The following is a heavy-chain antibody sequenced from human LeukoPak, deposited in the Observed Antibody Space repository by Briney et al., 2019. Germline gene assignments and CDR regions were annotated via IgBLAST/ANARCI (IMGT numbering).Heavy chain of an antibody. CDR3: ARGWGAATGEAIDY. Sequence: PSETLSLTCTVSGGSISGFFWSWIRQPAGNGLEWIGRVYTSGSTDYNPSLMSRVTLSLDTSKNQFSPKLSSVTAADTAMYYCARGWGAATGEAIDYWGQGTLVTVSS. J-gene: IGHJ4*02. D-gene: IGHD2-15*01. V-gene: IGHV4-4*07. CDR2: VYTSGST. CDR1: GGSISGFF.